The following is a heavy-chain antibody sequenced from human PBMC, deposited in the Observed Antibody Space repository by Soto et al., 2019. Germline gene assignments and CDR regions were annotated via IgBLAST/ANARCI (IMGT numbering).Heavy chain of an antibody. CDR1: GYTFTSYA. CDR2: INAGNGNT. J-gene: IGHJ5*02. D-gene: IGHD3-22*01. CDR3: ARVTLSYGPTTSPNWFDP. Sequence: QVQLVQSGAEVKKPGASVKVSCKASGYTFTSYAMHWVRQAPGQRLEWMGWINAGNGNTKYSQKFQGRVTITRDTSASTAYRELSILIPEDTALYYCARVTLSYGPTTSPNWFDPWGQGTLVTVSS. V-gene: IGHV1-3*01.